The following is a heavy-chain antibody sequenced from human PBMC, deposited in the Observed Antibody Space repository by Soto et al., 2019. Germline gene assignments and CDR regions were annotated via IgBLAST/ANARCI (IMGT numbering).Heavy chain of an antibody. CDR1: GYTFTSYG. D-gene: IGHD2-2*01. V-gene: IGHV1-18*01. CDR3: ARDRVCSSTSCYEAWFDP. CDR2: IIAYNGNT. J-gene: IGHJ5*02. Sequence: GASVKVSCKASGYTFTSYGISWVRQAPGQGLEWMGWIIAYNGNTNYAQKLQGRVTMTTDTSTSTVYMELRSLRSDDTAVYYCARDRVCSSTSCYEAWFDPWGQGTLVTVSS.